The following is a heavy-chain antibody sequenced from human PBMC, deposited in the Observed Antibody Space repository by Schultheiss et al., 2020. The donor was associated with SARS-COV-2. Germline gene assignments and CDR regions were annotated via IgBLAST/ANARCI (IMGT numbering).Heavy chain of an antibody. CDR3: ARQISGYSYGFDY. V-gene: IGHV4-61*02. CDR1: GYSISSGYY. D-gene: IGHD5-18*01. CDR2: IYTSGST. Sequence: SETLSLTCTVSGYSISSGYYWGWIRQPAGKGLEWIGRIYTSGSTNYNPSLKSRVTISVDTSKNQFSLKLSSVTAADTAVYYCARQISGYSYGFDYWGQGTLVTVSS. J-gene: IGHJ4*02.